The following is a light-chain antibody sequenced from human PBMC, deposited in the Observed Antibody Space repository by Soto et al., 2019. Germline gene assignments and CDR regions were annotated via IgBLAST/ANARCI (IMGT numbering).Light chain of an antibody. Sequence: QSALTQPASVSGSPGQSITISCTGASSDIGSYDLVSWYQQNPGKTPRLIIYEDNKRPWGVSNRFSGSKSGNTASLTISGLQAEDEADYYCCSYTSSNTLVFGGGTKLTVL. CDR3: CSYTSSNTLV. CDR2: EDN. CDR1: SSDIGSYDL. J-gene: IGLJ2*01. V-gene: IGLV2-23*01.